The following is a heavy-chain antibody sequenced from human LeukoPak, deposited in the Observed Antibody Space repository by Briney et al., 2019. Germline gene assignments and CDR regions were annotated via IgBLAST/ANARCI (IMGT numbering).Heavy chain of an antibody. CDR3: ARHEDTAMVEDY. V-gene: IGHV5-51*01. Sequence: GESLKISCKGSGYSFTSYWIGWVRQIPGKGLEGMGIIYPGDSHTRYSPSFQGQVTISADKSISTAYLQWSSLKASDSAMYYCARHEDTAMVEDYWGQGTLVTVSS. CDR1: GYSFTSYW. D-gene: IGHD5-18*01. CDR2: IYPGDSHT. J-gene: IGHJ4*02.